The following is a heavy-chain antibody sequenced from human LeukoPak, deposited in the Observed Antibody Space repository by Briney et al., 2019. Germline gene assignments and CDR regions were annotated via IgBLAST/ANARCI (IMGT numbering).Heavy chain of an antibody. V-gene: IGHV1-69*01. CDR1: GGTFSSYA. D-gene: IGHD5-24*01. CDR2: IIPIFGTA. CDR3: ARDQRATVFDKYYYYGMDV. Sequence: GSSVKVSCKASGGTFSSYAISWVRQAPGQGLEWMGGIIPIFGTANYAQKFQGRVTITADESTSTAYMELSSLRSEDTAVYYCARDQRATVFDKYYYYGMDVWGQGTTVTVSS. J-gene: IGHJ6*02.